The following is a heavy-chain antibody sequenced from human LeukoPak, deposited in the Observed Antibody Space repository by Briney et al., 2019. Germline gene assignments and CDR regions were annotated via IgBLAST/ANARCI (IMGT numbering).Heavy chain of an antibody. CDR3: ARSPPWYSSSWGIDY. CDR2: INSDGSST. D-gene: IGHD6-13*01. J-gene: IGHJ4*02. Sequence: GGSLRLSCAASGFTFSSCWMHWVRQAPGKGLVWVSRINSDGSSTSYADSVKGRFTISRDNAKNALYLQMNSLRAEDTAVYYCARSPPWYSSSWGIDYWGQGTLVTVSS. CDR1: GFTFSSCW. V-gene: IGHV3-74*01.